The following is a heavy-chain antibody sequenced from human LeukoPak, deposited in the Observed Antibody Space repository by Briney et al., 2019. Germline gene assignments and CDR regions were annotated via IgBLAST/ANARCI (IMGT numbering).Heavy chain of an antibody. CDR1: GFTFSSYW. D-gene: IGHD6-13*01. CDR3: ARDLDTYSSSWFTFENFDY. J-gene: IGHJ4*02. CDR2: INTDGSST. Sequence: PGGSLRLSCAASGFTFSSYWMHWVRQAPGKGLVWVSRINTDGSSTSYADSVKGRFTISRDNAKNTLYLQMNSLRAEDTAVYYCARDLDTYSSSWFTFENFDYWGQGTLVTVSS. V-gene: IGHV3-74*01.